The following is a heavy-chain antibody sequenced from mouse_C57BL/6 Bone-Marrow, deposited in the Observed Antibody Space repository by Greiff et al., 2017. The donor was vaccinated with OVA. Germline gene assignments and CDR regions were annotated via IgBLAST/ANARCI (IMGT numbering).Heavy chain of an antibody. J-gene: IGHJ4*01. V-gene: IGHV14-4*01. CDR1: GFNIKDDY. CDR2: IDPEDGDT. Sequence: EVKLMESGAELVRPGASVKLSCTASGFNIKDDYMHWVKQRPEQGLEWIGWIDPEDGDTDYASKFQGKATLTADTSSTTAYLQLSSLTSEDTAVYYCTPDPMDYWGQGTSVTVSS. CDR3: TPDPMDY.